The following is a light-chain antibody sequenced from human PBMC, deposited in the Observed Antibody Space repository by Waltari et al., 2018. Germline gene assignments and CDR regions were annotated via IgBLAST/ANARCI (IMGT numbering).Light chain of an antibody. CDR1: QSVSTF. Sequence: EIVLTQSPATLSLSPGERATLSYRASQSVSTFLAWYQQKPGQAPRLLIYHASNRATGIPARFSGRGSGTNFTLTISSLEPEDFAVYYCQQRANWPPLSFGGGTRVEIK. V-gene: IGKV3-11*01. J-gene: IGKJ4*01. CDR2: HAS. CDR3: QQRANWPPLS.